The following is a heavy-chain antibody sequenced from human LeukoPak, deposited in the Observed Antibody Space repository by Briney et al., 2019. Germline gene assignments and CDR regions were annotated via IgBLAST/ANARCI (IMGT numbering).Heavy chain of an antibody. CDR1: GFTFSSYW. J-gene: IGHJ3*02. CDR3: ARSSAREYCSSATCYLIGAFDI. CDR2: IKQDGSEK. V-gene: IGHV3-7*01. Sequence: QPGGSLRLSCAASGFTFSSYWMTWVRQAPGKGLEWVANIKQDGSEKYYVDSVKGRLTISRGNAKNSLFLQMNSLRAEDTAVYYCARSSAREYCSSATCYLIGAFDIWGQGTMVTVSS. D-gene: IGHD2-2*01.